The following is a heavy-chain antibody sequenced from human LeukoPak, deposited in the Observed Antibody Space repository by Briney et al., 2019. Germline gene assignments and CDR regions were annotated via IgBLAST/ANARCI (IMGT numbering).Heavy chain of an antibody. V-gene: IGHV4-34*01. Sequence: PSETLSLTCAVDGGSFSGYYWSWIRQPPGKGLEWIGEINHSGSTNYNPSLKSRVTISVDTSKNQFSLKLSSVTAADTAVYYCARDRATFGVVIHYYFDYWGQGTLVTVSS. D-gene: IGHD3-3*01. CDR2: INHSGST. J-gene: IGHJ4*02. CDR3: ARDRATFGVVIHYYFDY. CDR1: GGSFSGYY.